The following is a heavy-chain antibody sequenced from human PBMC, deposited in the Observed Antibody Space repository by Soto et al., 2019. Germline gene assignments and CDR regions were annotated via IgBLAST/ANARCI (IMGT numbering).Heavy chain of an antibody. CDR3: ARVSRSSPPGFDY. V-gene: IGHV4-59*01. D-gene: IGHD6-6*01. CDR2: IYYSGST. J-gene: IGHJ4*02. Sequence: QVQLQESGPGLVKPSETLSLTCTVSGGSISSYYWSWIRQPPGKGLEWIGYIYYSGSTNYNPSLKSRVTISVDTSKNQFSLKLSSVTAADTAVYYCARVSRSSPPGFDYWGQGTLVTVSS. CDR1: GGSISSYY.